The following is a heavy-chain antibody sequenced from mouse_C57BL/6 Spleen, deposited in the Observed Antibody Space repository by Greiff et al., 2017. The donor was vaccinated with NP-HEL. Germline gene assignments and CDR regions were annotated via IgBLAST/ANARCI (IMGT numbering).Heavy chain of an antibody. Sequence: QVHVKPSWAALVKPGASVQMSFPASVYTFTTSPLACMKQNHGQSLEWIGNFHPYNDDTKYNEKFKGKATLTVEKSSSTVYLELSRLTSDDSAVYYCARPLYYGSPYFDVWGTGTTVTVSS. V-gene: IGHV1-47*01. CDR3: ARPLYYGSPYFDV. CDR1: VYTFTTSP. J-gene: IGHJ1*03. D-gene: IGHD1-1*01. CDR2: FHPYNDDT.